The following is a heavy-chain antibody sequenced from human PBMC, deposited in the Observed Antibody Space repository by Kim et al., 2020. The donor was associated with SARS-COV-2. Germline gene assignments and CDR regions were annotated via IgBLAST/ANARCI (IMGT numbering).Heavy chain of an antibody. Sequence: ADSVKGRFTISRDNSKNTLYLQMNSLRAEDTAVYYCAKYAVAGTHPFDYWGQGTLVTVSS. V-gene: IGHV3-23*01. D-gene: IGHD6-19*01. J-gene: IGHJ4*02. CDR3: AKYAVAGTHPFDY.